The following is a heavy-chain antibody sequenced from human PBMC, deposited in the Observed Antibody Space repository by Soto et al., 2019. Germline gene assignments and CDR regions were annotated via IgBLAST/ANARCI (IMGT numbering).Heavy chain of an antibody. Sequence: SETLSLTCTVSGDSISTSGYYWGWVRQPPGKGLEWVGTIYYTGSTYYNPPLKSRVTMSLQTSKNQFSLNLTSVTAADTAVYYCARLSGVIAASDFDYWGQGALVTVSS. J-gene: IGHJ4*02. CDR1: GDSISTSGYY. CDR2: IYYTGST. D-gene: IGHD2-15*01. V-gene: IGHV4-39*01. CDR3: ARLSGVIAASDFDY.